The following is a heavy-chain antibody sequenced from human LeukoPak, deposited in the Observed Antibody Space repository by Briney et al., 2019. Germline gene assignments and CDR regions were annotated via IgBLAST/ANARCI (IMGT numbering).Heavy chain of an antibody. CDR3: AGRSNYYGSGRSMFDP. V-gene: IGHV4-59*01. CDR1: GGSTSSYY. Sequence: SETLSLTCTVSGGSTSSYYWSWIRQPPGKGLEWIGYIYYSGSTNYNPSPKSRVTISVDTSKNQFSLKLSSVTAADTAVYYCAGRSNYYGSGRSMFDPWGQGTLVTVSS. CDR2: IYYSGST. D-gene: IGHD3-10*01. J-gene: IGHJ5*02.